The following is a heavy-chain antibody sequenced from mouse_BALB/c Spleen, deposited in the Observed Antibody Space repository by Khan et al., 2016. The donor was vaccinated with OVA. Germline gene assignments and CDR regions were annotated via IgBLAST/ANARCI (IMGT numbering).Heavy chain of an antibody. J-gene: IGHJ3*01. Sequence: VQLKQSGAELVRPGALVNLSCKASGFNIKDYYMHWVKQRPEQGLEWIGWIDPENGNTIYDPKFQGKASIKLDTFSNTAYLQLSSLTSEDTAVYYCTRDGYAPWCSYGGQGTLVTVSA. V-gene: IGHV14-1*02. CDR2: IDPENGNT. CDR1: GFNIKDYY. CDR3: TRDGYAPWCSY. D-gene: IGHD2-2*01.